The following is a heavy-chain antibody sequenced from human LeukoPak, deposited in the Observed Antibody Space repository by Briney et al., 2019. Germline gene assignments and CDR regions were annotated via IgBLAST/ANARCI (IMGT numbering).Heavy chain of an antibody. Sequence: GGSLRLSCAASGFTFSRQWMSWVRQAPGKGLQWVANINPDGSDKYYVDSVKGRFTISRDNAKSSLYLQMNSLRAEDTAVYYCAKLPYGDYNHHWGQGTLVTVSS. CDR1: GFTFSRQW. V-gene: IGHV3-7*05. CDR3: AKLPYGDYNHH. J-gene: IGHJ5*02. D-gene: IGHD4-17*01. CDR2: INPDGSDK.